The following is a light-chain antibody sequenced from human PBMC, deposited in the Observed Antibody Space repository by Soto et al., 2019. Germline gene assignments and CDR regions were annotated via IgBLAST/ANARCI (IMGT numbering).Light chain of an antibody. CDR2: DAS. J-gene: IGKJ1*01. V-gene: IGKV3-11*01. CDR3: QQHSNWCT. CDR1: QSVSSY. Sequence: DIVLTQSPSTLSLSPGERATLSCRASQSVSSYLAWYQQKPGQAPRLLIYDASNRATGIPARFSGSGSGTDFTLTISILEPEAFEVYYCQQHSNWCTFGQGTKVDIK.